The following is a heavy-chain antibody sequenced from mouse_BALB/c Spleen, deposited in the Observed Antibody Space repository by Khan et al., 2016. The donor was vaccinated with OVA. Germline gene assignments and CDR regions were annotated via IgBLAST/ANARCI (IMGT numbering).Heavy chain of an antibody. CDR3: ARDGSRYNYAMDY. CDR2: ISYSGST. V-gene: IGHV3-2*02. Sequence: VQLQQSGPGLVKPSQSLSLTCTVTGYSITSDYAWNWIRQFPGNKLEWIGYISYSGSTSYNPSLKSRISITRDTSKNQFFLQLNSVTTEDTATYYCARDGSRYNYAMDYWGQGTAVTVSS. CDR1: GYSITSDYA. D-gene: IGHD2-3*01. J-gene: IGHJ4*01.